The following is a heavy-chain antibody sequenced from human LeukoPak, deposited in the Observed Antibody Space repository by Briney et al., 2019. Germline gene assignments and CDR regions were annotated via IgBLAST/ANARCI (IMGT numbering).Heavy chain of an antibody. J-gene: IGHJ4*02. CDR1: GGSFSGYY. Sequence: SETLSLTCAGYGGSFSGYYWSWIRQPPGKGLEWIGEINHSGSTNSNPSLKSRVTISVDTSKNQFSLKLSSVTAADTAVYYCAREGVVVVAASGLFDYWGQGTLVTVSS. D-gene: IGHD2-15*01. CDR2: INHSGST. V-gene: IGHV4-34*01. CDR3: AREGVVVVAASGLFDY.